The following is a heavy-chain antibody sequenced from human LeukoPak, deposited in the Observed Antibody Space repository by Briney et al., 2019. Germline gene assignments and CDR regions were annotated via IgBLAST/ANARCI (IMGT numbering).Heavy chain of an antibody. CDR1: GFTLSSYA. J-gene: IGHJ4*02. V-gene: IGHV3-23*01. CDR3: AKDLAVAATSIDY. CDR2: ISGSGGST. D-gene: IGHD6-19*01. Sequence: PGGSLRLSCAASGFTLSSYAMSWVRHAPGKGRECGSAISGSGGSTYYADSVKGRFTISRDNSKNTLYLQMNSLRAEDTAVYYCAKDLAVAATSIDYWGQGTLVTVSS.